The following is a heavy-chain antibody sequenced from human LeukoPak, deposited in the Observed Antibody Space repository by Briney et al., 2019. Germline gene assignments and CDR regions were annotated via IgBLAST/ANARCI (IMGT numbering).Heavy chain of an antibody. CDR2: ISGSGGST. D-gene: IGHD3-22*01. Sequence: TGGSLRLFCAVSGITLSNYGMSWVRQAPGKGLEWVAGISGSGGSTNYADSVKGRFSISRDNPKNTLYLQMNSLRAEDTAVYFCAKRGVVIRVILVGFHKEAYYFDSWGQGALVTVSS. CDR3: AKRGVVIRVILVGFHKEAYYFDS. J-gene: IGHJ4*02. CDR1: GITLSNYG. V-gene: IGHV3-23*01.